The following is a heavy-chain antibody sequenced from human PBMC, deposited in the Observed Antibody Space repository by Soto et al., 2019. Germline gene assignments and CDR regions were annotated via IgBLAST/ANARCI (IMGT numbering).Heavy chain of an antibody. J-gene: IGHJ4*02. CDR2: LNPSGSNT. Sequence: GGSLRLSCAASGLTLSRHAMTWARQAPGKGLEWVATLNPSGSNTHYADSVKGRFTISRDNSRNTVDLQMNNLRAEDTALYYSVSWVSAQFDYWGQGTLVTVSS. CDR3: VSWVSAQFDY. D-gene: IGHD2-8*01. V-gene: IGHV3-23*01. CDR1: GLTLSRHA.